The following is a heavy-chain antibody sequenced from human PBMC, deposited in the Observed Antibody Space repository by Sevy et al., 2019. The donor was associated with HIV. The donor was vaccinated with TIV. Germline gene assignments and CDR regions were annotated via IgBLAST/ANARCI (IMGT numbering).Heavy chain of an antibody. CDR3: AKDRGVATGSFYYYGMDV. Sequence: GGSLRLSCAASGFTFSSYAMHWVRQAPGKGLEWVAVISYDGINKDYVDSVKGRFTISRDNSENTLYLQMNSLRAEDTAVYFCAKDRGVATGSFYYYGMDVWGQGTTVTVSS. CDR1: GFTFSSYA. V-gene: IGHV3-30*18. D-gene: IGHD5-12*01. J-gene: IGHJ6*02. CDR2: ISYDGINK.